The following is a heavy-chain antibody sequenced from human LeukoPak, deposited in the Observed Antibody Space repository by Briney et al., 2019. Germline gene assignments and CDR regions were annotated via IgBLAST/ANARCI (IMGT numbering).Heavy chain of an antibody. CDR2: INPNSGGT. V-gene: IGHV1-2*02. CDR3: AKAVTKSQFYYYYMDA. Sequence: ASVKVSCKASGYTFTGYYMHWVRQAPGQGLEWMGWINPNSGGTNYAQKFQGRVTMTRDASISTAYMELSRLRSDDTAVYYCAKAVTKSQFYYYYMDAWGKGTTVTVSS. J-gene: IGHJ6*03. CDR1: GYTFTGYY. D-gene: IGHD4-17*01.